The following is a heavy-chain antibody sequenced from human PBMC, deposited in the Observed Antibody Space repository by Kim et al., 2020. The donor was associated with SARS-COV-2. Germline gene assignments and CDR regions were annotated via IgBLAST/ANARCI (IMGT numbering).Heavy chain of an antibody. J-gene: IGHJ4*02. D-gene: IGHD3-9*01. Sequence: SETLSLTCTVSGGSISSYYWSWIRQPPGKGLEWIGYIYYSGSTNYNPSLKSRVTISVDTSKNQFSLKLSSVTAADTAVYYCARGLDILTGYSHFDYWGQGTLVTVSS. V-gene: IGHV4-59*13. CDR1: GGSISSYY. CDR3: ARGLDILTGYSHFDY. CDR2: IYYSGST.